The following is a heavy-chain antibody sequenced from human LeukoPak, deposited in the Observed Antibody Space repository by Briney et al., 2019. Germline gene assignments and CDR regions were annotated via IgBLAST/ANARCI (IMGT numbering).Heavy chain of an antibody. CDR3: ARDRWGERAFGT. J-gene: IGHJ3*02. V-gene: IGHV3-74*03. Sequence: GGSLRLSCAASGFTFSVFWMHWVRQTPEKGLVWVSLIKDDETTTYADSVTGRFTISRNNAKKTVYLQMNSLRAEDTGMYFCARDRWGERAFGTWGRGTMVSVSS. D-gene: IGHD7-27*01. CDR2: IKDDETT. CDR1: GFTFSVFW.